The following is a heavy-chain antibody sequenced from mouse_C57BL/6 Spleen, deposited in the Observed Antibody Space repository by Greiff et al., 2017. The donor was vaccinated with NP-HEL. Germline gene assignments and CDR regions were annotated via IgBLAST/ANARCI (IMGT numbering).Heavy chain of an antibody. CDR3: ARMNRLTVPPYYYAMDY. CDR2: IWWDDDK. J-gene: IGHJ4*01. D-gene: IGHD1-1*01. Sequence: QVTLKVCGPGILQPSQTLSLTCSFSGFSLSTFGMGVGWIRQPSGKGLEWLAHIWWDDDKYYNPALKSRLTISKDTSKNQVFLKIANVDTADTATYYCARMNRLTVPPYYYAMDYWGQGTSVTVSS. CDR1: GFSLSTFGMG. V-gene: IGHV8-8*01.